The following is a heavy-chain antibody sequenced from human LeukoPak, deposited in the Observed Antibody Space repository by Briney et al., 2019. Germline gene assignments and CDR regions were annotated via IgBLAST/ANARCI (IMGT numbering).Heavy chain of an antibody. V-gene: IGHV5-51*01. J-gene: IGHJ4*02. D-gene: IGHD3-10*01. CDR3: ARSTMVRGVITIDY. CDR2: IYPGDSDT. CDR1: GYSFTSYW. Sequence: GESLKISCKGSGYSFTSYWIGWVRQMPGKGLEWMGIIYPGDSDTRYSPSFQGQDTISADKSISAAYLQWSSLKASDTAMYYCARSTMVRGVITIDYWGQGTLVTVSS.